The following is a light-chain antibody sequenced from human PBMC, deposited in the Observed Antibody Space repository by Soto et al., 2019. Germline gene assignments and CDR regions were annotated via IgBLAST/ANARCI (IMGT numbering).Light chain of an antibody. J-gene: IGKJ1*01. CDR2: SAS. Sequence: DIQMTQSPSSLSASVGDRVTITCRASQGISTYLGWYQQKPGKVPKSLIYSASSLQSGVPSRFSASGSGTELTLTISDMQPDDFATYYCQQYYRYPWMFGQGTKVEIK. CDR3: QQYYRYPWM. V-gene: IGKV1-16*01. CDR1: QGISTY.